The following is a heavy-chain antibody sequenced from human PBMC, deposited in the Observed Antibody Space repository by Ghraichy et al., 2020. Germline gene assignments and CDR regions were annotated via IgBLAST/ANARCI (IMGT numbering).Heavy chain of an antibody. D-gene: IGHD2-21*01. Sequence: GGSLRLSCAASGFTLRSYWMHLVRQAPGKGLVWVSRIDSDGTRTNYADSVKGRFTISRDSAKNTLYLQMNSLRAEDTAVYYCARGLLGYGGDYYYYGMDVWGPGTTVTVSS. V-gene: IGHV3-74*01. CDR1: GFTLRSYW. J-gene: IGHJ6*02. CDR2: IDSDGTRT. CDR3: ARGLLGYGGDYYYYGMDV.